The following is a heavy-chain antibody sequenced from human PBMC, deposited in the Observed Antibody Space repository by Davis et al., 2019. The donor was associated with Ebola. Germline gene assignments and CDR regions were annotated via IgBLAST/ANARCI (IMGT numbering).Heavy chain of an antibody. V-gene: IGHV3-23*01. CDR1: VITFSSYA. D-gene: IGHD3-3*01. CDR3: ARSGLSFGVVKYHYGIDV. Sequence: GGSLRLSCADPVITFSSYAMTWVRQAPGKGLEWVSAISGSGGTTYYAGSVKGRFTVSRDNSKKTMYLQMNSLRAEDTAVYYCARSGLSFGVVKYHYGIDVWGKGTTVTVSS. J-gene: IGHJ6*04. CDR2: ISGSGGTT.